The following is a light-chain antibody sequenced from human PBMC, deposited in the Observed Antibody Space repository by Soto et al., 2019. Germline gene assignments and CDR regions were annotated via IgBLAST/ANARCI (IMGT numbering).Light chain of an antibody. J-gene: IGKJ1*01. CDR2: DAS. CDR3: QQYGRPPKT. V-gene: IGKV3-11*01. CDR1: QTVSSY. Sequence: EIVLTQSPATLSLSPGERATLSCRASQTVSSYLLWYQQKPGQAPRLLIYDASNRASGTPARFSGSGSETDFTLTISSLEPEDIAVYFCQQYGRPPKTFGLGTKVDIK.